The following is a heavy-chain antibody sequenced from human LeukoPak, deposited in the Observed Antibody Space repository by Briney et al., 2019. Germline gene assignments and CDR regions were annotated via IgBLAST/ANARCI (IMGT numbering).Heavy chain of an antibody. CDR1: GFTFRSYE. Sequence: GGSLRLSCAASGFTFRSYEMNWVRQAPGRGLEWVSYISDSGRTIYYADSVKGRFTISRDSAKNSLYLQMNSLRAEDTAVYYCARETVTGNYPDYWGQGTLVTVSS. CDR2: ISDSGRTI. CDR3: ARETVTGNYPDY. J-gene: IGHJ4*02. D-gene: IGHD1-7*01. V-gene: IGHV3-48*03.